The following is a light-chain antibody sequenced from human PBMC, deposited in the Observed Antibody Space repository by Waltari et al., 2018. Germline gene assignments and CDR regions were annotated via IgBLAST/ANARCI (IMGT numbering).Light chain of an antibody. J-gene: IGLJ2*01. CDR2: DND. CDR1: SSNIGAGYY. CDR3: QSYDTTLRGSI. V-gene: IGLV1-40*01. Sequence: QSVLTQPPSLSGAPGQRVTFSCTGSSSNIGAGYYVHWYQQLPGTAPKLLIYDNDNRPAGVPVRFSGSKSGTSASLAITGLQAEDEADYYCQSYDTTLRGSIFGGGTKLTVL.